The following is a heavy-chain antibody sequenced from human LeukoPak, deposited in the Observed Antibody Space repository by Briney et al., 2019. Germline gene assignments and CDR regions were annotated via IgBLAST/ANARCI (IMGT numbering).Heavy chain of an antibody. D-gene: IGHD6-6*01. CDR3: ARGLGSSSPYNWFDP. J-gene: IGHJ5*02. CDR1: GGSISSYY. CDR2: IYYSGTT. Sequence: PSETLSLTRTVSGGSISSYYWSWIRQPPGKGLEWIGYIYYSGTTNYNPSLKSRVTISVDTSKNQFSLKLSSVTAADTAVYYCARGLGSSSPYNWFDPWGQGTLVTVSS. V-gene: IGHV4-59*12.